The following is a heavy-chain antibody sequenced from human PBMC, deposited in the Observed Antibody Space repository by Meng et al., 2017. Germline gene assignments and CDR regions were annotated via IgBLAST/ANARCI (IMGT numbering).Heavy chain of an antibody. V-gene: IGHV3-30*01. Sequence: QVLRGESGGCVVQPGRSLRLSCAASGFTFSSYAMHWVRQAPGKGLEWVAVISYDGSNKYYADSVKGRFTISRDNSKNTLYLQMNSLRAEDTAVYYCASMGYWGQGTLVTVSS. D-gene: IGHD3-10*01. CDR3: ASMGY. CDR2: ISYDGSNK. CDR1: GFTFSSYA. J-gene: IGHJ4*02.